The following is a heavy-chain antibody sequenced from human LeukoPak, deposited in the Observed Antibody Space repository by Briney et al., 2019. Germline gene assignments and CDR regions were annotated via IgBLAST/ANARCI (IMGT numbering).Heavy chain of an antibody. D-gene: IGHD6-13*01. CDR1: GGSISTYY. CDR2: IYHSGST. Sequence: SETLSLTCTLSGGSISTYYWSWIRQPPGKGLEWIGYIYHSGSTNYNPSLKSRVTISVDTSKNQFSLKLSSVTAADTAVYYCARVDFSSWYRGVDYWGQGTLVTVSS. V-gene: IGHV4-59*12. J-gene: IGHJ4*02. CDR3: ARVDFSSWYRGVDY.